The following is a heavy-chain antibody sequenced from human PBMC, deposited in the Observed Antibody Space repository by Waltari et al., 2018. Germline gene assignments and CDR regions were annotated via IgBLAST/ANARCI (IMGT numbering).Heavy chain of an antibody. Sequence: EVQLLESGGGLVQPGGSLRLSCAASGFTFNNCVMYWIRQAPGKGLAWVSSTSGYGGDTYYADSVKGRFTISKDNSKNTLYLQLNSLRAEDTAVYYCATNWNGVHWGQGTLVTV. D-gene: IGHD1-1*01. V-gene: IGHV3-23*01. CDR2: TSGYGGDT. CDR1: GFTFNNCV. J-gene: IGHJ4*02. CDR3: ATNWNGVH.